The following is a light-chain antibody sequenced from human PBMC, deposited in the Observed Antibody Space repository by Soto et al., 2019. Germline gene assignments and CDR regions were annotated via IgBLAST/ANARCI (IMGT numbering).Light chain of an antibody. CDR2: RAS. CDR3: QQYETFSGT. Sequence: TQSPGTLSLSPGERATLSCRASQSVSSTSLAWYQQKPGKAPKLLIYRASNLESGVPSRFSGSGSGTEFTLTISSLQPDDVATYYCQQYETFSGTFGPGTKVDIK. J-gene: IGKJ1*01. CDR1: QSVSSTS. V-gene: IGKV1-5*03.